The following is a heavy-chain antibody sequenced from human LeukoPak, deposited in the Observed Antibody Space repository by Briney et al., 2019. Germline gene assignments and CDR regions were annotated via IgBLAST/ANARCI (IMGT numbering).Heavy chain of an antibody. Sequence: PGGSLRLSCAASGFTFSDYYMSWLRQAPGKGLEWVSYISSSGSTIYYADSVKGRFTISRDNAKNTLYLQMNSLRVEDTAVYYCGSPYYYDSSGYVDYWGQGTLVTVSS. V-gene: IGHV3-11*04. D-gene: IGHD3-22*01. CDR2: ISSSGSTI. CDR1: GFTFSDYY. CDR3: GSPYYYDSSGYVDY. J-gene: IGHJ4*02.